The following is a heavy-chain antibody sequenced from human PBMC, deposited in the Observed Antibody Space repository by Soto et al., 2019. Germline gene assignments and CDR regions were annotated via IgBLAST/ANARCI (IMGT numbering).Heavy chain of an antibody. J-gene: IGHJ6*04. V-gene: IGHV3-23*01. CDR1: GFTFSSYA. Sequence: EVQLLESGGGLVQPGGSLRLSCAASGFTFSSYAMSWVRQAPGKGLEWVSAISGSGGSTYYADSVKGRFTISRDNSKNTLYLQMNSLRAEDTAVYYCANSLRFLEWLSTPYYYYGMDVWGKGTTVTVSS. CDR3: ANSLRFLEWLSTPYYYYGMDV. CDR2: ISGSGGST. D-gene: IGHD3-3*01.